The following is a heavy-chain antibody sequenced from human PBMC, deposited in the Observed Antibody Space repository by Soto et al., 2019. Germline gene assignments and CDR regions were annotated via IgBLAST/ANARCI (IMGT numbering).Heavy chain of an antibody. D-gene: IGHD3-22*01. V-gene: IGHV3-30*18. Sequence: GGSLRLSCAASGFTFSSYGMHWVRQAPGKGLEWVAVISYDGSNKYYADSVKGRFTISRDNSKNTLYLQMNSLRAEDTAVYYCAKSDYYDSSGYYHNWFDPWGQGTRVTVSS. CDR1: GFTFSSYG. CDR2: ISYDGSNK. J-gene: IGHJ5*02. CDR3: AKSDYYDSSGYYHNWFDP.